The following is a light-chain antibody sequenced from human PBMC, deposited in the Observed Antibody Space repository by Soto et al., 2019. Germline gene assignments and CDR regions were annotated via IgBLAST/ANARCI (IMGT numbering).Light chain of an antibody. CDR1: NSDVGIYDF. Sequence: QSALTQPASVSGTPGQSISISCNGSNSDVGIYDFVSWYQHHPGRAPKLIVSEVSHWPSGVSNRFSGSKSGNTASLTISGLQSEDEADYYCISYTSDDVRYVFGTGTKVTVL. J-gene: IGLJ1*01. V-gene: IGLV2-14*01. CDR3: ISYTSDDVRYV. CDR2: EVS.